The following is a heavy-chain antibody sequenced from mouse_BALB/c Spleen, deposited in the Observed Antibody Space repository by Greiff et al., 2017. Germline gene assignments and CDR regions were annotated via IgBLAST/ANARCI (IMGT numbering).Heavy chain of an antibody. CDR1: GFTFSSFG. CDR3: ARARDYPFAY. D-gene: IGHD2-4*01. Sequence: EVQLVESGGGLVQPGGSRKLSCAASGFTFSSFGMHWVRQAPEKGLEWVAYISSGSSTIYYADTVKGRFTISRDNPKNTLFLQMTSLRSEDTAMYYCARARDYPFAYWGQGTLVTVSA. J-gene: IGHJ3*01. V-gene: IGHV5-17*02. CDR2: ISSGSSTI.